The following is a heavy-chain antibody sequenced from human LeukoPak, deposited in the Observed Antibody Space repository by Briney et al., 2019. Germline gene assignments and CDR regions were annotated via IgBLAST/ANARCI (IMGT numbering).Heavy chain of an antibody. CDR2: TIPIFGTA. Sequence: ASVKVSCKASGYTFTGYYMHWVRQAPGQGLEWMGGTIPIFGTANYAQKFQGRVTITTDESTSTAYMELSSLRSEDTAVYYCATRYCSSTSCPPGSYYYYTDVWGKGTTVTVSS. D-gene: IGHD2-2*01. J-gene: IGHJ6*03. CDR3: ATRYCSSTSCPPGSYYYYTDV. CDR1: GYTFTGYY. V-gene: IGHV1-69*05.